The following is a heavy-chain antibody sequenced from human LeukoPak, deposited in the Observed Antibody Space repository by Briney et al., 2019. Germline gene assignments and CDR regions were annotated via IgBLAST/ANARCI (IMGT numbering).Heavy chain of an antibody. CDR1: GGSFSGYY. CDR2: INHSGST. V-gene: IGHV4-34*01. Sequence: SETLSLTCGVYGGSFSGYYWSWIRQPPGKGLEWIGEINHSGSTNYNPSLKSRVTISVDTSKNQFSLKLSSVTAADTAVYYCARGNYYDSSGYYGYLGQGTLVTVSS. D-gene: IGHD3-22*01. CDR3: ARGNYYDSSGYYGY. J-gene: IGHJ4*02.